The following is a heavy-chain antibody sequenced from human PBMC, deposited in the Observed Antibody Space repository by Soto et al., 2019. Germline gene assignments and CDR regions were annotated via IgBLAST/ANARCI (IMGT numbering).Heavy chain of an antibody. CDR3: AKESKTAMVRGIMKDS. V-gene: IGHV3-23*01. Sequence: GGSLRLSCAASGFTFSSYAMSWVRQAPGKGREWCSGICGSVRDTYYADSVKCRFTISRDKAKNTMYLQMNSMRAEDTAVYYCAKESKTAMVRGIMKDSWGKGTLVPVS. CDR1: GFTFSSYA. J-gene: IGHJ4*02. CDR2: ICGSVRDT. D-gene: IGHD3-10*01.